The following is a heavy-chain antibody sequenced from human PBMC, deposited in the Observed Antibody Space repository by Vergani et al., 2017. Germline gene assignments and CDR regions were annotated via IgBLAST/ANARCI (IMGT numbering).Heavy chain of an antibody. CDR1: GGTFSSYA. CDR3: ARDRVVPAASSYGMDV. CDR2: IIPILGIA. J-gene: IGHJ6*02. D-gene: IGHD2-2*01. Sequence: QVQLVQSGAEVKKPGSSVKVSCKASGGTFSSYAISWVRQAPGQGLEWMGRIIPILGIANYAQKFQGRVTITADKSTSTAYMELSSLRSEDTAVYYCARDRVVPAASSYGMDVWGQGPTVTVSS. V-gene: IGHV1-69*04.